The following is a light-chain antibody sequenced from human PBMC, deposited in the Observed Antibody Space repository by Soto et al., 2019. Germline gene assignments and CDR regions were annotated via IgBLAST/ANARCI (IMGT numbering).Light chain of an antibody. J-gene: IGLJ2*01. CDR1: SGHSSYA. V-gene: IGLV4-69*01. CDR2: LNSDGSH. CDR3: QTWGTGIQV. Sequence: QLVLTQSPSASASLGASVKLTCTLSSGHSSYAIAWHQQQPEKGPRYLMKLNSDGSHSKGDGIPDRFSCSSSGAERYLTISILQSEDEADYYCQTWGTGIQVFGGGTKLTVL.